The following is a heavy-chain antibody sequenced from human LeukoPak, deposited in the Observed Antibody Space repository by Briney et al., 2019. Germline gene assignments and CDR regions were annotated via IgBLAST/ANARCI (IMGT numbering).Heavy chain of an antibody. V-gene: IGHV3-21*01. D-gene: IGHD3-22*01. J-gene: IGHJ3*02. CDR2: ISSSSSYI. Sequence: GGSLRLSCAASGFTFSSYSMNWVRQAPGKGLEWVSSISSSSSYIYYADSVKGRFTISRDNANNSLCLQMNSLRAEDTAVYNCARDGYYYDSSGYYQEAFDIWGQGTTVTVSS. CDR3: ARDGYYYDSSGYYQEAFDI. CDR1: GFTFSSYS.